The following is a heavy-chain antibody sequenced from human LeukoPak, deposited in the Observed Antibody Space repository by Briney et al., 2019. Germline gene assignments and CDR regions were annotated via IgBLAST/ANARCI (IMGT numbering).Heavy chain of an antibody. J-gene: IGHJ4*02. Sequence: SVRDSCKSSVGTFTDYGTSWVRHAPGQGLEWMGRIIPIFTTANYAQKFQGRVTVTADTSTNTAYMELTSLRSEDTDVSYCASYRGFQYYFLYWGQGALLTVSS. D-gene: IGHD2/OR15-2a*01. V-gene: IGHV1-69*06. CDR2: IIPIFTTA. CDR1: VGTFTDYG. CDR3: ASYRGFQYYFLY.